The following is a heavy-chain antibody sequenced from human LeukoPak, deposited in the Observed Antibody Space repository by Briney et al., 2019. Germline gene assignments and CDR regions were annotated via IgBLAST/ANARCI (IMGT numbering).Heavy chain of an antibody. CDR1: GGTFSSYA. CDR3: ARGMGYSSGWYFDY. V-gene: IGHV1-69*01. D-gene: IGHD6-19*01. CDR2: IIPIFGTA. Sequence: SVKVSCKASGGTFSSYAISWVRQAPGQGLEWMGGIIPIFGTANYAQKFQGRVTITADESTSTAYMELSSLRSEDTAVYCCARGMGYSSGWYFDYWGQGTLVTVSS. J-gene: IGHJ4*02.